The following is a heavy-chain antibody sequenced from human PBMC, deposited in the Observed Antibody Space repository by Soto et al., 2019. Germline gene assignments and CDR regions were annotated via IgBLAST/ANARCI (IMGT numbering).Heavy chain of an antibody. CDR2: IYYSGST. J-gene: IGHJ5*02. CDR1: GGSISSSSYY. CDR3: ARQRVYSNWFDP. Sequence: QLQLQESGPGLVKPSETLSLTCTVSGGSISSSSYYWGWIRQPPGKGLEWIGSIYYSGSTYYNPSLTSRVTISLDTSKIQFSLKLSSVTAADTAVYYCARQRVYSNWFDPWGPGTLVTVSS. D-gene: IGHD2-15*01. V-gene: IGHV4-39*01.